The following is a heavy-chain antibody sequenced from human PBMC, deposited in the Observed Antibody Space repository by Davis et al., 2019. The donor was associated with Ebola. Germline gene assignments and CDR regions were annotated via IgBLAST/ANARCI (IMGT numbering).Heavy chain of an antibody. CDR3: ARQTTVAWFDP. Sequence: GESLKISCAASGFTFSSYSMNWVRQAPGKGLEWVSYISSSSSTIYYADSVKGRFTISRDNSKNTLYLQMNSLRAEDTAVYYCARQTTVAWFDPWGQGTLVTVSS. D-gene: IGHD4-23*01. J-gene: IGHJ5*02. V-gene: IGHV3-48*01. CDR1: GFTFSSYS. CDR2: ISSSSSTI.